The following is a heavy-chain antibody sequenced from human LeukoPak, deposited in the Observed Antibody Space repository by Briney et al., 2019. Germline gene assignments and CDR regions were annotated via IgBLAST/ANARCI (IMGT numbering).Heavy chain of an antibody. CDR3: ARAWLYGDYVDY. CDR1: GGTFSSYA. V-gene: IGHV1-69*04. CDR2: IIPILGIA. J-gene: IGHJ4*02. D-gene: IGHD4-17*01. Sequence: SVKVSCKASGGTFSSYAISWVRQAPGQGLEWMGRIIPILGIANYAQKFQGRVTITADKSTSTAYMELSSLRSEDTAVYYCARAWLYGDYVDYGGKGTLVTVS.